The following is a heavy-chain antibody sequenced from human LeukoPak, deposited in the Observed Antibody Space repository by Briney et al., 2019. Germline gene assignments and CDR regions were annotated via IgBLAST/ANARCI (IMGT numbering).Heavy chain of an antibody. D-gene: IGHD3-22*01. V-gene: IGHV4-31*03. J-gene: IGHJ5*02. Sequence: SETLSLTCTVSGGSISSGGHFWSWIRQHPGKGLEWIGYIYYSGSTYYNPSLKSRVNISVDTSKNQFSLRLNSVTAADTAVYYCTRDGPRSSGYPDTWGQGTLVTVSS. CDR3: TRDGPRSSGYPDT. CDR2: IYYSGST. CDR1: GGSISSGGHF.